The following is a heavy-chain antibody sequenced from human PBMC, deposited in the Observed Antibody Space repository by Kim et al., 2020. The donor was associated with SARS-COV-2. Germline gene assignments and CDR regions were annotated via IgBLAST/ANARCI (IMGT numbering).Heavy chain of an antibody. D-gene: IGHD2-15*01. CDR2: INDSGNI. CDR3: AIEGLGGGAWLDP. J-gene: IGHJ5*02. Sequence: SETLSLTCSVYGGSFSGYYWRWIRQPPGKGLEWIGDINDSGNINYNPSLKSRVTMSVDTPKKQFSLKLSSVTAADTAVYYCAIEGLGGGAWLDPWGQGTRVTVSS. CDR1: GGSFSGYY. V-gene: IGHV4-34*01.